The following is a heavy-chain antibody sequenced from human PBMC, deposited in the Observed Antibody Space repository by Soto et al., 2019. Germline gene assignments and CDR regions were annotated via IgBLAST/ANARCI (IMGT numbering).Heavy chain of an antibody. CDR2: IKEDGSEK. CDR3: ASYWHPGTLAI. D-gene: IGHD2-8*02. V-gene: IGHV3-7*01. Sequence: GGSLRLSCASSAFTFSGYWMAWVRQPPGKGLEWVANIKEDGSEKYYLDSVKGRFTISRDNAENSLFLQMKSLRAEDTAVYYCASYWHPGTLAIRGLGTMVTVSS. CDR1: AFTFSGYW. J-gene: IGHJ3*02.